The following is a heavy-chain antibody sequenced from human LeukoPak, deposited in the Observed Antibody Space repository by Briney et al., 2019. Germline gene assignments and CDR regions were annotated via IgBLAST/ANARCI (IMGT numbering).Heavy chain of an antibody. V-gene: IGHV3-21*04. J-gene: IGHJ6*03. CDR3: ARAGIIVVPAAMRGYYYYMDV. CDR2: ISSSSSYI. D-gene: IGHD2-2*01. CDR1: GFTFSSYS. Sequence: GGSLRLSCAASGFTFSSYSMNWVRQAPGKGLEWVSSISSSSSYIYYADSVKGRFTISRDNAKNSLYLQMNSLRAEDTALYYCARAGIIVVPAAMRGYYYYMDVWGKGTTVTVSS.